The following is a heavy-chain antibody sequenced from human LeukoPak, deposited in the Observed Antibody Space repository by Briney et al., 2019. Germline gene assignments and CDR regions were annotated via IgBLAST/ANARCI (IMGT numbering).Heavy chain of an antibody. V-gene: IGHV4-39*01. CDR2: IYFSGGT. CDR1: GGSISSSSHY. D-gene: IGHD6-19*01. J-gene: IGHJ4*02. Sequence: SGTLSLTCTVFGGSISSSSHYWGWIRQPPGEGLEWIGSIYFSGGTYYSPSLKSRVTISVAPSTNQFSLKLSSVTAADTAVYFCARHQWLGPFDSWGQGTLVTVSS. CDR3: ARHQWLGPFDS.